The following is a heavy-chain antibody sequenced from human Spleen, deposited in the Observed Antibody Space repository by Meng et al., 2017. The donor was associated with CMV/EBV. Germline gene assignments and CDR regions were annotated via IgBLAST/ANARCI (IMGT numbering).Heavy chain of an antibody. CDR1: GFSLSTSGVG. Sequence: SGPTLVKPTATLTLTCTFAGFSLSTSGVGVGWIRQPPGKALEWLALIHWNDDKRYSPSLKSRLTITKDTSENQVVLTMTNMDPVDTATYYCAHQPDHYYDFWSGYINWFDPWGQGTLVTVSS. D-gene: IGHD3-3*01. CDR2: IHWNDDK. CDR3: AHQPDHYYDFWSGYINWFDP. V-gene: IGHV2-5*01. J-gene: IGHJ5*02.